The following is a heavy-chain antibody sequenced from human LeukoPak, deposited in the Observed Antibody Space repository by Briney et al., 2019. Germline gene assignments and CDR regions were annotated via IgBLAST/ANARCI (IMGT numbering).Heavy chain of an antibody. Sequence: PSETLSLTCTVSGGSISSYYWSWIRQPPGKGLEWIGYTYYTGSTNYNPSLKSRVTISVDTSKNQFSLNLSSVTAADTAVYYCARRPLFGVVPWGMDVWGQGTTVTVSS. CDR3: ARRPLFGVVPWGMDV. J-gene: IGHJ6*02. D-gene: IGHD3-3*01. V-gene: IGHV4-59*08. CDR1: GGSISSYY. CDR2: TYYTGST.